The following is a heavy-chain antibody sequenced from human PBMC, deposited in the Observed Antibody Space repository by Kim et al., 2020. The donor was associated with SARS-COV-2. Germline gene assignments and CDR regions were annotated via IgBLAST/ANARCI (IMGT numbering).Heavy chain of an antibody. D-gene: IGHD3-10*01. CDR3: TRGLWFGEKPFEY. V-gene: IGHV1-8*01. Sequence: GYATTFQGRCTMTRTTSINTAFLELSSLRSDDTAVYYCTRGLWFGEKPFEYWGQGTLVTVSS. J-gene: IGHJ4*02.